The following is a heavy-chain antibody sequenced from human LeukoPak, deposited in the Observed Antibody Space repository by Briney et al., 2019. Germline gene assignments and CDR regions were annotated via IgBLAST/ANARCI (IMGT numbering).Heavy chain of an antibody. V-gene: IGHV3-53*01. Sequence: ETLSLTCAVSGGSISSSNWWSWVRQAPGKGLEWVSIIYSTGTTFYEDSVEGRFTISRDNSKNTLYLQMNSLRAEDTAVYYCARRAGAYSHPYDYWGQGTLVTVSS. CDR1: GGSISSSNW. CDR3: ARRAGAYSHPYDY. J-gene: IGHJ4*02. D-gene: IGHD4/OR15-4a*01. CDR2: IYSTGTT.